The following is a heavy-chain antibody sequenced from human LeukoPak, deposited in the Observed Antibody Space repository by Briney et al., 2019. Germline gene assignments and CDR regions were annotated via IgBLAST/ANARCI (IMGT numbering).Heavy chain of an antibody. CDR2: ISGSGTA. V-gene: IGHV3-11*04. Sequence: GGSLRLSCAASGFTFNNYYMTWLRQAPGKGLEWVSYISGSGTAYYSESVKGRFTISRDNAENSLYLQISSLRADDTAVYYCARDTGVSGSGNSGAFDIWGQGTMVTVSS. D-gene: IGHD4-23*01. J-gene: IGHJ3*02. CDR1: GFTFNNYY. CDR3: ARDTGVSGSGNSGAFDI.